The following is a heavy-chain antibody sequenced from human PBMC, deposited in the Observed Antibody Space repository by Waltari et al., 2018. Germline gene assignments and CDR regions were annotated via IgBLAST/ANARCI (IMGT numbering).Heavy chain of an antibody. D-gene: IGHD3-22*01. CDR3: ARETYYDRSGYFRLGAFDI. V-gene: IGHV3-53*01. Sequence: EVQLVESGGGLIQPGGSLRLSCAASGFTVSSNYMSWVRQAPGKGLEWVPLIYSGGSTIAADSGKGRFTISRDDSKNTLYLQMNSLRAEDTAVYYCARETYYDRSGYFRLGAFDIWGQGTVVTVSS. CDR1: GFTVSSNY. J-gene: IGHJ3*02. CDR2: IYSGGST.